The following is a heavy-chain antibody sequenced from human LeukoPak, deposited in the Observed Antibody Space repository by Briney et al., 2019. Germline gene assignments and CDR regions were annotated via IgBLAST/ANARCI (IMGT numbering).Heavy chain of an antibody. CDR3: ASPLAPYSSGWPGNY. J-gene: IGHJ4*02. Sequence: GGSLRLSCAASGFTFSSYEMNWVRQAPGKGLEWVSYISSSGSTIYYADSVKGRFTISRDNAKNSLYLQMDSLRAKDTAVYYCASPLAPYSSGWPGNYWGQGTLVTVSS. V-gene: IGHV3-48*03. D-gene: IGHD6-19*01. CDR1: GFTFSSYE. CDR2: ISSSGSTI.